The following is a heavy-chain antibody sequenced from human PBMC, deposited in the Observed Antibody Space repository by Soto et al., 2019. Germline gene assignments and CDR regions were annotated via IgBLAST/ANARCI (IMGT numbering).Heavy chain of an antibody. V-gene: IGHV5-51*01. CDR2: IYPGDSDT. Sequence: GEPMRICRRGVGYSFTSYWIGWVLQMPGKGLEWMGIIYPGDSDTRYSPSFQGQVTISADKSISTAYLQWSSLKASDTAMYYCARRHYYYYMDVWGKGTTVTVSS. CDR1: GYSFTSYW. CDR3: ARRHYYYYMDV. J-gene: IGHJ6*03.